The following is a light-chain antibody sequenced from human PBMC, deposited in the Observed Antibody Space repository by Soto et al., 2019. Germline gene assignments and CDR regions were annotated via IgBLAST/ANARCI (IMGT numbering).Light chain of an antibody. Sequence: DIQMTQSPSSLSASVGDRVTITCRASQGISNGLAWYQQKPGKAPKRLIYAASSLQSGVPSRVSGSGSGTEFTLTISILQPDDFASYFCLHHNVYPPTFGQGTQLDLK. J-gene: IGKJ2*01. CDR2: AAS. CDR1: QGISNG. V-gene: IGKV1-17*01. CDR3: LHHNVYPPT.